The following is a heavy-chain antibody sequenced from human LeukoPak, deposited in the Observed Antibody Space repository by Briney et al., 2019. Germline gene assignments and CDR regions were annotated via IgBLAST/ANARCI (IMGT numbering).Heavy chain of an antibody. V-gene: IGHV3-30-3*01. Sequence: GGSLRLSCAASGFTFSSYAMHWVRQAPGKGLQWVAVISYDGSNKYYADSVKGRFTISRDNSKNTLYLQMNSLRAEDTAVYYCARGVYSGYVLGGRGMDVWGQGTTVTVSS. CDR2: ISYDGSNK. J-gene: IGHJ6*02. CDR1: GFTFSSYA. D-gene: IGHD5-12*01. CDR3: ARGVYSGYVLGGRGMDV.